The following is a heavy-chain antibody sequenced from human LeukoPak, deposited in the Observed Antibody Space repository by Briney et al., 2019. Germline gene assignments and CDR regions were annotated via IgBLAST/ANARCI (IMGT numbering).Heavy chain of an antibody. V-gene: IGHV1-69*13. CDR2: IIPIFGTA. D-gene: IGHD3-3*01. CDR1: GYTFTSYG. Sequence: ASVKVSCKASGYTFTSYGISWVRQAPGQGLEWMGGIIPIFGTANYAQKFQGRVTITADESTSTAYMELSSLRSEDTAVYYCARGSGVFGVVPAPDYWGQGTLVTVSS. CDR3: ARGSGVFGVVPAPDY. J-gene: IGHJ4*02.